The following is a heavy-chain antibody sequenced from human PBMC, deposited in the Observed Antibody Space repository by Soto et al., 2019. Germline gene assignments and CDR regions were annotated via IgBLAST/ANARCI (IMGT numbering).Heavy chain of an antibody. Sequence: LVKGSCKASGGSFSSYAISWLRQAPVQGLEWMGGIIPIFGTANYAQKFQGRVTITADESTSTAYMELSSLRSEDTDVYYCARGPNSSYGDYAFDYWGQGTLVTVSS. V-gene: IGHV1-69*01. CDR2: IIPIFGTA. J-gene: IGHJ4*02. CDR3: ARGPNSSYGDYAFDY. CDR1: GGSFSSYA. D-gene: IGHD4-17*01.